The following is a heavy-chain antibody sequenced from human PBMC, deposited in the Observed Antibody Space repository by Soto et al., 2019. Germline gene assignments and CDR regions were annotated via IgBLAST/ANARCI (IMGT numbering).Heavy chain of an antibody. J-gene: IGHJ4*02. CDR3: ASGDYYDSRYYFDY. V-gene: IGHV1-18*01. Sequence: ASVKVSCKASGYTFTSYGISWVRQAPGQGLEWMGWISAYNGNTNYAQKLQGRVTMTTDTSTSTAYMELRSLRSEDTAVYYCASGDYYDSRYYFDYWGQGTLVTVSS. CDR1: GYTFTSYG. CDR2: ISAYNGNT. D-gene: IGHD3-22*01.